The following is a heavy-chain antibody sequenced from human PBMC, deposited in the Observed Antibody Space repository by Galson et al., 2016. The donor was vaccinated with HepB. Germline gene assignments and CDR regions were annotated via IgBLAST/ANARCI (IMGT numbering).Heavy chain of an antibody. CDR1: GFTFSHYA. J-gene: IGHJ3*01. D-gene: IGHD3-3*01. V-gene: IGHV3-30*18. CDR3: AKDRERLRSTFDGIDV. CDR2: ISNDGSEK. Sequence: SLRLSCAISGFTFSHYAMHWVRQVPGKGLECVALISNDGSEKLYADSVKGRFTISRDNSKNPLDLQRNSLRTEDTALYYCAKDRERLRSTFDGIDVWGQGTIVTVSS.